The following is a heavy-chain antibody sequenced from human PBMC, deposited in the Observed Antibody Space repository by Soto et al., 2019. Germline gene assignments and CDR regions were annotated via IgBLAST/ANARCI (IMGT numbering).Heavy chain of an antibody. CDR3: AKGVRCGGGSCSWSGGFAY. CDR1: GFIFSSYG. Sequence: QVQLVESGGGVVQPGRSLRLSCAASGFIFSSYGMHWVRQAPGKGLEWVAVISYEGSHTYYADSVKGRFTITRDNSKNTLSLQRNSLRPEETAVYDWAKGVRCGGGSCSWSGGFAYRGQGTLLTVSS. D-gene: IGHD2-15*01. CDR2: ISYEGSHT. J-gene: IGHJ4*02. V-gene: IGHV3-30*18.